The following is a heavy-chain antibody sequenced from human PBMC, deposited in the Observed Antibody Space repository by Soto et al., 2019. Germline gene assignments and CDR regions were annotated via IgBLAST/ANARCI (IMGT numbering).Heavy chain of an antibody. Sequence: SETLSLTCIVSGGSISEKYWNWVRQPPGKGLEWIGLIFANGHTDYNPSLKSRVTMSVDASKNQFSLRLTSMTAAATAVYYCVASLAASGLNWLDPWGRGTLVTVSS. D-gene: IGHD6-13*01. CDR1: GGSISEKY. V-gene: IGHV4-4*07. CDR2: IFANGHT. CDR3: VASLAASGLNWLDP. J-gene: IGHJ5*02.